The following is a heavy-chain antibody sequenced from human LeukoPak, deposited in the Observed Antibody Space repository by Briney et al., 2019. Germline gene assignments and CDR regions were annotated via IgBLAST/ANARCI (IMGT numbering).Heavy chain of an antibody. CDR2: IYYSGST. CDR1: GGSISSY. Sequence: SETLSLTCTVSGGSISSYWSWIQQPPGKGLEWIGYIYYSGSTNYNPSLKSRATISVDTSKNQFSLRLSSVTAADTAVYYCARQAYCSGGSCWGFDYWGQGTLVTVSS. D-gene: IGHD2-15*01. J-gene: IGHJ4*02. V-gene: IGHV4-59*08. CDR3: ARQAYCSGGSCWGFDY.